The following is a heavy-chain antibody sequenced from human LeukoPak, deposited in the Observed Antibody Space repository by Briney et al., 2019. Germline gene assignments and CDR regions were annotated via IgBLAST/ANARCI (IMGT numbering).Heavy chain of an antibody. D-gene: IGHD2-15*01. Sequence: ASVKVSCKVSGYTLTELSMHWVRQAPGKGLEWMGGFDPEDGETIYAQKFQGRVTMTEDTSTDTAYMELSSLRSEDTAVYYCARAPRGYCSGGSCNTAPYYYYGMDVWGQGTTVTVSS. CDR2: FDPEDGET. V-gene: IGHV1-24*01. CDR3: ARAPRGYCSGGSCNTAPYYYYGMDV. J-gene: IGHJ6*02. CDR1: GYTLTELS.